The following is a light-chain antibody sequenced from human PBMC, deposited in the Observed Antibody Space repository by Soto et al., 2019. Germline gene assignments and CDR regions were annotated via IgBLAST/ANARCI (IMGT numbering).Light chain of an antibody. Sequence: ENVLTQSPGTLSLSPGERDTLSCRASQIVSSSYLAWYQQKPGQAPRLLIYGASTRATGIPARFSGSGSGTEFTLTISSLQSEDFAVYYCQQYNNWPRTFGQGTKVAIK. J-gene: IGKJ1*01. V-gene: IGKV3-15*01. CDR3: QQYNNWPRT. CDR1: QIVSSSY. CDR2: GAS.